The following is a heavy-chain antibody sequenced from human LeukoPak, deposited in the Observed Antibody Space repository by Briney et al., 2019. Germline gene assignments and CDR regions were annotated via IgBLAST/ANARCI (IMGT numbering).Heavy chain of an antibody. V-gene: IGHV1-24*01. CDR1: GYTLTELS. Sequence: GASVKVSCRVSGYTLTELSMHWVRQAPGKGLEWMGGFDPEDGETIYAQKFQGRVTMTEDTSTDTAYMELSSLRSEDTAVYYCATGGSGSYGIFDYWGQGTLVTVSS. J-gene: IGHJ4*02. D-gene: IGHD3-10*01. CDR2: FDPEDGET. CDR3: ATGGSGSYGIFDY.